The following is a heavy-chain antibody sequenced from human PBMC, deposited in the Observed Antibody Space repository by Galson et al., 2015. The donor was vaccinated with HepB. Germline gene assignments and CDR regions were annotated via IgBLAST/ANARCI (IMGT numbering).Heavy chain of an antibody. CDR3: ARVRGGSSGYKYYFDY. V-gene: IGHV1-69*13. Sequence: SVKVSCKASGGTFSSYAISWVRQAPGQGLEWMGGIIPIFGTANYAQKFQGRVTITADESTSTAYMELSSLRSEDTAVYYCARVRGGSSGYKYYFDYWGQGTLVTVSS. D-gene: IGHD3-22*01. CDR2: IIPIFGTA. J-gene: IGHJ4*02. CDR1: GGTFSSYA.